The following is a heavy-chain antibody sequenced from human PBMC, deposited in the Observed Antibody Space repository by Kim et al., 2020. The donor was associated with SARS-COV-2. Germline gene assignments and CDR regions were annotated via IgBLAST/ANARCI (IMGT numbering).Heavy chain of an antibody. D-gene: IGHD3-22*01. J-gene: IGHJ4*02. V-gene: IGHV4-34*01. Sequence: YNPSLKSRVTISVDTSKNQFSLKLSSVTAADTAVYYCARCGHDSSGYFGYWGQGTLVTVSS. CDR3: ARCGHDSSGYFGY.